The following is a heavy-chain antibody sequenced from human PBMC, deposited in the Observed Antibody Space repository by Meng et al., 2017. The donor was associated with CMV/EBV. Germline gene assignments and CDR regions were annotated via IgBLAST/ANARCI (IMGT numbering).Heavy chain of an antibody. CDR2: INHSGRT. Sequence: GPLHETGPGPVKPYQTRRLTCTVSGGSISSGDYYWSWIRQPTGKGLEWIGEINHSGRTNYNPYLKSRVTISVDTSKNQFSLKLSSVTAADTVVYYCARGGNWFDPWGQGTLVTVSS. J-gene: IGHJ5*02. CDR3: ARGGNWFDP. CDR1: GGSISSGDYY. V-gene: IGHV4-30-4*08.